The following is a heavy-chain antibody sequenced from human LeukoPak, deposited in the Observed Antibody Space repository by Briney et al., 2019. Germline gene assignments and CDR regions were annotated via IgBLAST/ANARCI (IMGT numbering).Heavy chain of an antibody. V-gene: IGHV3-11*05. CDR1: GFTFSDYY. J-gene: IGHJ4*02. Sequence: PWGSLRLSCAASGFTFSDYYMTWIRQAPGKGLEWVSYTCSSSSYTNYADSVKGRFTISRDNAKNSLYLQMNSLRAEDTAVYYCARGGGSLDYWGQGTLVTVSS. D-gene: IGHD1-26*01. CDR3: ARGGGSLDY. CDR2: TCSSSSYT.